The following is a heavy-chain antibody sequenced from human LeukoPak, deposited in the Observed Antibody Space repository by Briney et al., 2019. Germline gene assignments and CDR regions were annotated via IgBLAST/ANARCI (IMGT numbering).Heavy chain of an antibody. J-gene: IGHJ4*02. CDR1: GYTFTSYG. D-gene: IGHD4-17*01. Sequence: ASVKVSCKASGYTFTSYGISWVRQAPGQGLEWMGWISAYNGNTNYAQKLQGRVTMTTDTSTSTAYMELSSLRSEDTAVYYCARDPMTTVSFDYWGQGTLVTVSS. CDR2: ISAYNGNT. V-gene: IGHV1-18*01. CDR3: ARDPMTTVSFDY.